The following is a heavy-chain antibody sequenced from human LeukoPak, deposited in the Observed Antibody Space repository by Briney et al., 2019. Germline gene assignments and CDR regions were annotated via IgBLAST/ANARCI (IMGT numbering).Heavy chain of an antibody. CDR3: ARDGYSGNDGL. CDR2: IFYTGST. Sequence: SETLSLICNVCGASIRSFYWSWLRRTPGKGLEWIGYIFYTGSTYYNPSLKRRATLSVYTSKNQFSLKMSSVTAADTAVDYCARDGYSGNDGLWGQGTLVTVSS. V-gene: IGHV4-59*01. D-gene: IGHD5-12*01. CDR1: GASIRSFY. J-gene: IGHJ4*02.